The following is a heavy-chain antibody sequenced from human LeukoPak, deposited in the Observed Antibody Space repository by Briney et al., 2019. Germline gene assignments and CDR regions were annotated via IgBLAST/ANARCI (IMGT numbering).Heavy chain of an antibody. CDR2: INPNSGGT. D-gene: IGHD3-22*01. CDR3: ARVDYYDSSGYYSFDY. CDR1: GYTFTGYY. V-gene: IGHV1-2*02. Sequence: ASVKVSCKASGYTFTGYYMHWVRQAPGQGLEWMGWINPNSGGTNYAQEFQGRVTMTRDTSISTAYMELSRLRSDDTAVYYCARVDYYDSSGYYSFDYWGQGTLVTVSS. J-gene: IGHJ4*02.